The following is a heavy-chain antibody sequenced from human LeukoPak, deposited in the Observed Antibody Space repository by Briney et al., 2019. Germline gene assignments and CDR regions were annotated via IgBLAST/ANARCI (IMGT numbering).Heavy chain of an antibody. CDR1: GYTLSSYA. Sequence: GASVKVSCKASGYTLSSYAINWVRQAPGQGLEWMGWISAYNGNTNYAQKLQGRVTMTTDTSTSTAYMELRSLRSDDTAVYYCARVKDIVVVPAAIGREDYWGQGTLVTVSS. CDR2: ISAYNGNT. CDR3: ARVKDIVVVPAAIGREDY. D-gene: IGHD2-2*01. V-gene: IGHV1-18*01. J-gene: IGHJ4*02.